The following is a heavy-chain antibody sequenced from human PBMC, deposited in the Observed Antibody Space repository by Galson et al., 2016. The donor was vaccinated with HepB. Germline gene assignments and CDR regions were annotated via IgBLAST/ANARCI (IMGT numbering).Heavy chain of an antibody. CDR2: ISGSGGST. CDR1: GFTFNSYA. Sequence: SLRLSCAVSGFTFNSYAMTWVRQAPGKGLEWVSGISGSGGSTYYADPVKGRFTISRDNSKNTLYLQMNSLRAEDTAVYYCAKGGVPAVYYYYYGMDVWGQGTTVTVSS. V-gene: IGHV3-23*01. D-gene: IGHD2-2*01. J-gene: IGHJ6*02. CDR3: AKGGVPAVYYYYYGMDV.